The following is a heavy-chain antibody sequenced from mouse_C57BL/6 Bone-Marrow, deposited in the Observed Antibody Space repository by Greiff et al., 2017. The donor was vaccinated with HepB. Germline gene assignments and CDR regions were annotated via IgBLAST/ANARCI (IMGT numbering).Heavy chain of an antibody. CDR3: ARNSVTEYYFDD. CDR1: GFSLTSYG. Sequence: VMLVESGPGLVQPSQSLSITCTVSGFSLTSYGVHWVRQSPGKGLEWLGVIWSGGSTDYNAAFISRLSISKDNSKSQVFFKMNSLQADDTAIYYCARNSVTEYYFDDWGQGTTLTVSS. D-gene: IGHD2-1*01. CDR2: IWSGGST. J-gene: IGHJ2*01. V-gene: IGHV2-2*01.